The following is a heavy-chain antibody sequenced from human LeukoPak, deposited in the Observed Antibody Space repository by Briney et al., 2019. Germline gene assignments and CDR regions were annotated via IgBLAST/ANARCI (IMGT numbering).Heavy chain of an antibody. Sequence: PGGSLRLSCAASGFTFTSYWISWVRQAPGKGPEWVAHINQDLSETYYVDSVRGRFSIARDNAKNSVYLQMNGLRAEDTAVYYCARDPSRGYNYGYGYYSGQGTLVTVSS. D-gene: IGHD5-18*01. J-gene: IGHJ4*02. V-gene: IGHV3-7*01. CDR1: GFTFTSYW. CDR3: ARDPSRGYNYGYGYY. CDR2: INQDLSET.